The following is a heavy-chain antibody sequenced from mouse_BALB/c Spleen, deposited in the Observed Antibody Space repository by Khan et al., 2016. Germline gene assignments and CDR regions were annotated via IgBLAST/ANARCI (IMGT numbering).Heavy chain of an antibody. Sequence: QPNHSGAELARPGASVKMSCKASGYTFTSYTMHWVKQRPGQGLEWIGYINPSSGYTKYNQKFKDKATLTADTSSSTAYMQLSSLTSEDSAVYCSARTHEKWGQGTTLTVSS. J-gene: IGHJ2*01. V-gene: IGHV1-4*01. CDR2: INPSSGYT. CDR1: GYTFTSYT. CDR3: ARTHEK.